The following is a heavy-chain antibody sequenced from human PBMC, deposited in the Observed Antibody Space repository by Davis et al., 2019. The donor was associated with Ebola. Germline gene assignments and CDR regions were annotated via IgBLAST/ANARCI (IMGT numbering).Heavy chain of an antibody. V-gene: IGHV1-46*01. Sequence: ASVKVSCKASGYTFTSYYMHWVRQAPGQGLEWMGIINPSGGSTSYAQKFQGRVTMTRDTSTSTVYMELSSLRSEDTAVYYCASPPGPTTWPYGMDVWGQGTTVTVSS. J-gene: IGHJ6*02. D-gene: IGHD4-17*01. CDR3: ASPPGPTTWPYGMDV. CDR1: GYTFTSYY. CDR2: INPSGGST.